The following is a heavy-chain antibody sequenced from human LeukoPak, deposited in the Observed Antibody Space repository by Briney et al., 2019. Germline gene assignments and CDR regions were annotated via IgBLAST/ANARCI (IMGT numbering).Heavy chain of an antibody. CDR3: AKDLELEYAFDI. Sequence: GGSLRLSCAASGFTFSNYWMHWVRQGPGKGLVWVSRINSDGSSTSYADSVKGRFTISRDNSKNTLYLQMNSLRAEDTAVYYCAKDLELEYAFDIWGQGTMVTVSS. D-gene: IGHD1-7*01. CDR1: GFTFSNYW. J-gene: IGHJ3*02. CDR2: INSDGSST. V-gene: IGHV3-74*01.